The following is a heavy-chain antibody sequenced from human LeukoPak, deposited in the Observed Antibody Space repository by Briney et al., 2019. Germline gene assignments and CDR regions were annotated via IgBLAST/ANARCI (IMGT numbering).Heavy chain of an antibody. CDR3: SSGGNSVFDY. Sequence: PGGSLRLSCAASGFTVGSNYMTWVRQAPGKGLEWVSVIYSGGSTYYADSVKGRFTMSRDNSKNTLYVQMNRLRVEDTAVYYCSSGGNSVFDYWGQGTLVTVSS. CDR1: GFTVGSNY. V-gene: IGHV3-53*01. D-gene: IGHD4-23*01. CDR2: IYSGGST. J-gene: IGHJ4*02.